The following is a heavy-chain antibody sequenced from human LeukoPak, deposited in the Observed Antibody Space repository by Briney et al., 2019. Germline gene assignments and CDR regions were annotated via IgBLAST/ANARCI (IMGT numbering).Heavy chain of an antibody. CDR3: AGGGIAAAGYWFDP. CDR1: GGSFSGYY. Sequence: SETLSLTCAVYGGSFSGYYWSWIRQPPGKGLEWIGEINHSGSTNYNPSLKSRVTISVDTSKNQFSLKLSSVTAADTAVYYCAGGGIAAAGYWFDPWGQGTLVTVSS. D-gene: IGHD6-13*01. J-gene: IGHJ5*02. CDR2: INHSGST. V-gene: IGHV4-34*01.